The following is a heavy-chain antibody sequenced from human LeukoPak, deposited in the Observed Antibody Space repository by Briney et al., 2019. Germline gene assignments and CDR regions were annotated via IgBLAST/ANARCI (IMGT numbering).Heavy chain of an antibody. D-gene: IGHD3-10*01. CDR3: ARGGWSAFDI. Sequence: SETLSLTCTVSGGSISSYYWSWIRQPPGKGLERIGYIYYSGTTNYNPYLKSRVTISVDTSKNQFSMKLRSVTAADTAVYYCARGGWSAFDIWGQGTMVTVSS. CDR2: IYYSGTT. J-gene: IGHJ3*02. V-gene: IGHV4-59*01. CDR1: GGSISSYY.